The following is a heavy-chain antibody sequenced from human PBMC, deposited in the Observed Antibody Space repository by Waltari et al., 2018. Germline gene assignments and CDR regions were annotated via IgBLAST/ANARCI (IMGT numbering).Heavy chain of an antibody. J-gene: IGHJ4*02. Sequence: QVQLVESGGGVVQPGGSLRPSCAVSGFTFSSYDMHWVRPAPGKGLEWVAFIQYDKSNKYYADSVKGRFTISRDNSKNTLYLRMSSLRTEDTAVYYCAKDSGSAWATDYWGQGTLVTVSS. CDR2: IQYDKSNK. D-gene: IGHD6-19*01. CDR3: AKDSGSAWATDY. CDR1: GFTFSSYD. V-gene: IGHV3-30*02.